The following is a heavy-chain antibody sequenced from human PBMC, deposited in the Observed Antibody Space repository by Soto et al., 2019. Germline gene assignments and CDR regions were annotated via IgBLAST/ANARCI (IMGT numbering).Heavy chain of an antibody. CDR3: ARVVLTITRSAFDA. Sequence: QVQLQESGPGLVKPSGTLSLTCAVSGGSISSSHWWTWVRQSPGKGLEYIGEISHSGTSNSNPSLKSRVIRSVDKSKDHLSLTLTSVTAADTAVYYCARVVLTITRSAFDAWGQGTLVIVSS. CDR2: ISHSGTS. D-gene: IGHD3-9*01. J-gene: IGHJ3*01. V-gene: IGHV4-4*02. CDR1: GGSISSSHW.